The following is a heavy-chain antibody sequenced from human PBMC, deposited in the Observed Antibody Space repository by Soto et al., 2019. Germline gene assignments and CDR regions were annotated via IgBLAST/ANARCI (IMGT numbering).Heavy chain of an antibody. J-gene: IGHJ5*02. D-gene: IGHD3-10*01. Sequence: PGESLKISCKVSAYTFTSFWIAWVRQMPGKGLEWMGRIDPSDSYTNYNPSFQGHVTISSARSITTALLEWSALRASDAAMYYCARLNSSTWFLDQWGQGTLVTVSS. CDR1: AYTFTSFW. V-gene: IGHV5-10-1*01. CDR2: IDPSDSYT. CDR3: ARLNSSTWFLDQ.